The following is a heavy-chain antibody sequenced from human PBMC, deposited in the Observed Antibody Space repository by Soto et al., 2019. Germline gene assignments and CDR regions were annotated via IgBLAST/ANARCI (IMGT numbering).Heavy chain of an antibody. Sequence: QVQLQESGPGLVKPSQTLSLTCTVSGGSISSGGYYWSWIRQHPGKGLEWIGYIYYSGSTYYNPSLESRVTISLDTSQSQFSLRLNSETAADTAVYYCAREGPRGHYWGQGTLVTVSS. D-gene: IGHD3-10*01. CDR1: GGSISSGGYY. CDR2: IYYSGST. V-gene: IGHV4-31*03. J-gene: IGHJ4*02. CDR3: AREGPRGHY.